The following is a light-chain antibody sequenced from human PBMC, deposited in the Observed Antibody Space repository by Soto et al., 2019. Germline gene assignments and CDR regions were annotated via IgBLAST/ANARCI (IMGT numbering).Light chain of an antibody. CDR3: QQYDKWPRT. CDR1: QILTMN. J-gene: IGKJ1*01. CDR2: GAS. Sequence: EVVMTQSPFTLSVSPLGRFTLSFIASQILTMNLAWYQHKPGQSPRLLIYGASARATGIPARFSGGGSGAEYTLTISSLQSEDFAVYYCQQYDKWPRTFGQGTKVDIK. V-gene: IGKV3-15*01.